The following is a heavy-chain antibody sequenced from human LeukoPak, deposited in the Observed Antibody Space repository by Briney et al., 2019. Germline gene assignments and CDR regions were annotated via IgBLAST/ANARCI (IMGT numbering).Heavy chain of an antibody. CDR1: GGSISSSNW. J-gene: IGHJ4*02. CDR2: IYHSGST. V-gene: IGHV4-4*02. CDR3: ARVAYYYDSSGYSDY. D-gene: IGHD3-22*01. Sequence: PSETLSLTCAVSGGSISSSNWWSWVRQSPGKGLEWIGEIYHSGSTNYNPSLKSRVTISVDKSKNQSSLKLSSVTAADTAVYYCARVAYYYDSSGYSDYWGQGTLVTVSS.